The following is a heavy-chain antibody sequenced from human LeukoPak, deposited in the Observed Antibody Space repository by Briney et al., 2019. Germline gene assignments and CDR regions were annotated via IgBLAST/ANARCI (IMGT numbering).Heavy chain of an antibody. CDR1: GFTFSYFG. V-gene: IGHV3-48*01. CDR3: ARGGASRPDY. D-gene: IGHD6-6*01. Sequence: GGSLRLSCAVSGFTFSYFGMNWVRQAPGKGLEWVSYISSNSRTVDHADSVKGRFTISRDNAKNSLYLQMNTLRVEDTAVYYCARGGASRPDYWGRGTLVSVSS. J-gene: IGHJ4*02. CDR2: ISSNSRTV.